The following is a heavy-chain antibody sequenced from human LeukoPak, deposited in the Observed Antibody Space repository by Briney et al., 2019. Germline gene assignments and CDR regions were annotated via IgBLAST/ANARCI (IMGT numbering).Heavy chain of an antibody. CDR3: ARAGVVIPDDAFDI. CDR2: INHSGST. J-gene: IGHJ3*02. D-gene: IGHD3-3*01. V-gene: IGHV4-34*01. CDR1: GGSFSGYY. Sequence: SETLSLTCAVYGGSFSGYYWSWIRQPPGKGLEWIGEINHSGSTNYNPSLKSRVTISVDTSKNQFTLKLSSVTAADTAVYYCARAGVVIPDDAFDIWGQGTMVTVSS.